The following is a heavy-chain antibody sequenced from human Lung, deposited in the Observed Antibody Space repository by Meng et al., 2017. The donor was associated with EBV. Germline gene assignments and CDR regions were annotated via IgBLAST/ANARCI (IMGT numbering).Heavy chain of an antibody. CDR3: ARGGTSSAPFDY. J-gene: IGHJ4*02. CDR1: GGSISSSSYY. CDR2: IYYSGST. D-gene: IGHD2-2*01. V-gene: IGHV4-39*01. Sequence: QRQPQESGPGLVKPSETLSLTCTVSGGSISSSSYYWGWIRQPPGKGLEWIGSIYYSGSTYYNPSLKSRVTISVDTSKNQFSLKLSSVTAADTAVYYCARGGTSSAPFDYWGQGTLVTVSS.